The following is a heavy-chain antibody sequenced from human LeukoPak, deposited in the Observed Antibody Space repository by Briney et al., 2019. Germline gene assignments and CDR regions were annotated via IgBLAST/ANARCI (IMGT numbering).Heavy chain of an antibody. J-gene: IGHJ4*02. V-gene: IGHV3-23*01. D-gene: IGHD3-10*01. Sequence: GGSLRLSCAASGFTFSSYAMNWVRQAPGKGLEWVSSITSSGRYIYYADSVKGRFTISRDNSKNTLYLQMNSLRAEDTAIYYCAKYRGIPKWGQGTLVTVSS. CDR2: ITSSGRYI. CDR1: GFTFSSYA. CDR3: AKYRGIPK.